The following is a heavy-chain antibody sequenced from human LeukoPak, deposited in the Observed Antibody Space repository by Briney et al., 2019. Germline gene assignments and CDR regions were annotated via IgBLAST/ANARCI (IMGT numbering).Heavy chain of an antibody. CDR2: TSFDGSNK. CDR3: ARDPSSEWLMDY. J-gene: IGHJ4*02. CDR1: GFTFSSYA. V-gene: IGHV3-30*04. D-gene: IGHD3-3*01. Sequence: GRSLRLSCAASGFTFSSYAMHWVRQAPGKGLEWVAVTSFDGSNKYYAGSVKGRFTISRDNSKSSLYLQMNSLRAEDTAVYYCARDPSSEWLMDYWGQGTLVTVSS.